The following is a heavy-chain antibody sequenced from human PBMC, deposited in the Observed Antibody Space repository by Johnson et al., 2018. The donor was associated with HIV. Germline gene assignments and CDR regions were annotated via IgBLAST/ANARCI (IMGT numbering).Heavy chain of an antibody. CDR3: ASVYYDILSGYYYDAFDI. CDR2: ISYDGSNK. CDR1: GFTFSSYA. Sequence: QEQLVESGGGVVQPGGSLRLSCAASGFTFSSYAIHWVRQAPGKGLEWVAVISYDGSNKYYADSVKGRFTISRDNSKNTLYLQMNSLRAADTALYYCASVYYDILSGYYYDAFDIWGQGTMVTVAS. V-gene: IGHV3-30*04. D-gene: IGHD3-9*01. J-gene: IGHJ3*02.